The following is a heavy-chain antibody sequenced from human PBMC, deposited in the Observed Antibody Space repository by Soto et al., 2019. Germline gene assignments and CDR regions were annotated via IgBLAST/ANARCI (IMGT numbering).Heavy chain of an antibody. CDR2: IIPILGIA. D-gene: IGHD5-18*01. CDR1: GGTFSSYT. CDR3: ARVTSSIGYLQPQSYYYYMDV. J-gene: IGHJ6*03. Sequence: SVKVSCKASGGTFSSYTISWVRQAPGQGLEWMGRIIPILGIANYAQKFQGRVTITADKSTSTAYMELSSLRSEDTAVYYCARVTSSIGYLQPQSYYYYMDVWGKGTTVTVSS. V-gene: IGHV1-69*02.